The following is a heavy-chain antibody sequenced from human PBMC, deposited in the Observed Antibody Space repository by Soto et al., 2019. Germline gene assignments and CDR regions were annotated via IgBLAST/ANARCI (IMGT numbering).Heavy chain of an antibody. Sequence: PWGSLRLSCAAAGFTFSDYYMSWIRQAPGKWLEWVSYISSSGSTIYYADSVKVRFTISRDNAKNSLYLQMNSLRAEDKAVYYCARAVGQPDYWGQGTLVTVSS. D-gene: IGHD1-26*01. CDR1: GFTFSDYY. V-gene: IGHV3-11*01. J-gene: IGHJ4*02. CDR3: ARAVGQPDY. CDR2: ISSSGSTI.